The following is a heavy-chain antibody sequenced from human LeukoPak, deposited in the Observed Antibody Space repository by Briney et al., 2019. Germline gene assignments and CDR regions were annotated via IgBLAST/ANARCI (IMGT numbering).Heavy chain of an antibody. CDR3: ARATITFGGVIVIPLYYYGMDV. D-gene: IGHD3-16*02. CDR1: GFTFSSYA. CDR2: ISYDGSNK. V-gene: IGHV3-30-3*01. J-gene: IGHJ6*02. Sequence: GGSLRLSCAASGFTFSSYAMHWARQAPGKGLEWVAVISYDGSNKYYADSVKGRFTISRGNSKNTLYLQMNSLRAEDTAVYYCARATITFGGVIVIPLYYYGMDVWGQGTTVTVSS.